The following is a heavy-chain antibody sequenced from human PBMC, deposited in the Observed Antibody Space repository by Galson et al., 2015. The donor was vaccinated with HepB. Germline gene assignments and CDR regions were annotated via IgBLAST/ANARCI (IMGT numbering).Heavy chain of an antibody. CDR3: ASDQLKAVAGRYYYYGMDV. D-gene: IGHD6-19*01. V-gene: IGHV3-48*02. CDR1: GFTFSSYS. CDR2: ISSSSSTI. J-gene: IGHJ6*02. Sequence: SLRLSCAASGFTFSSYSMNWVRQAPGKGLEWVSYISSSSSTIYYADSVKGRFTISRDNAKNSLYLQMNSLRDEDTAVYYCASDQLKAVAGRYYYYGMDVWGQGTTVTVSS.